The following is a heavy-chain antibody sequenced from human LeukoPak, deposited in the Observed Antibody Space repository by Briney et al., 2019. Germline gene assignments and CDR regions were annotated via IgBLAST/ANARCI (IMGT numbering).Heavy chain of an antibody. V-gene: IGHV3-30-3*01. J-gene: IGHJ4*02. CDR3: ARDRAWGSYGPDY. CDR1: GFTFSSYA. D-gene: IGHD5-18*01. CDR2: ISYDGSNK. Sequence: QTGGSLRLSCAASGFTFSSYAMHWVRQAPGKGLEWVAVISYDGSNKYYADSVKGRFTISRDNSKNTLYLQMNSLRAEDTAVYYCARDRAWGSYGPDYWGQGTLVTVSS.